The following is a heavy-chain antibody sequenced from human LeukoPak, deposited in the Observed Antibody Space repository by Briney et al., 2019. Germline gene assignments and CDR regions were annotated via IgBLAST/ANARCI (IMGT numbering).Heavy chain of an antibody. Sequence: GASVKVSCKASGYTFTGYYIHWVRQAPGQGLEWMGRIIPIFGTANYAQKFQGRVTITTDESTSTAYMELSSLRSEDTAVYYCARGKGYCSGGSCYRPYYFDYWGQGTLVAVSS. CDR2: IIPIFGTA. D-gene: IGHD2-15*01. CDR3: ARGKGYCSGGSCYRPYYFDY. J-gene: IGHJ4*02. V-gene: IGHV1-69*05. CDR1: GYTFTGYY.